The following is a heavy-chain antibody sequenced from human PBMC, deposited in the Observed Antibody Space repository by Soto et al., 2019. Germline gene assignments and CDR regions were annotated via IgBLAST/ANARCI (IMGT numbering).Heavy chain of an antibody. J-gene: IGHJ6*02. Sequence: QVQLVESGGGVVQPGRSLRLSCAASGFTFSSYGMHWVRQAPGKGLERVAVIWYDGSSKYYADSVKGRFTISRDNPKNTLYLQMNSLRAEDTAVYYCARDEGLGVNYSYYGMDVWGQGTTVTVSS. CDR1: GFTFSSYG. D-gene: IGHD3-10*01. CDR3: ARDEGLGVNYSYYGMDV. V-gene: IGHV3-33*01. CDR2: IWYDGSSK.